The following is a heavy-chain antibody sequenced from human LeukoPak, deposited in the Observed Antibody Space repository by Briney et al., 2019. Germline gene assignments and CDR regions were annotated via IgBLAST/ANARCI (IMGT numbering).Heavy chain of an antibody. CDR3: VRLWDSSGFFGY. CDR2: IQKDGSEK. CDR1: GFTFSNYW. J-gene: IGHJ4*02. Sequence: GGSLTLSCVAPGFTFSNYWMSWVRQAPGKGLEWVANIQKDGSEKHYVASVEGRFTISRDNAENSLFLQLNSLRVGDTAVYYCVRLWDSSGFFGYRGQGALVTVSS. D-gene: IGHD3-22*01. V-gene: IGHV3-7*01.